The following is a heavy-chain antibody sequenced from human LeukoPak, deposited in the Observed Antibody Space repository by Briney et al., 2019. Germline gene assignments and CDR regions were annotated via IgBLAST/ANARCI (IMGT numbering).Heavy chain of an antibody. CDR1: GFTFSSYA. J-gene: IGHJ4*02. Sequence: PGGSLRLSCAASGFTFSSYAMHWVRQVPGKGLEYVSAISSNGGSTYYADSVKGRFTISRDNSKNTLYLQMSSLRAEDTAVYYCVIDREIRYLDWLLALYYFDYWGQGTLVTVPS. CDR2: ISSNGGST. D-gene: IGHD3-9*01. V-gene: IGHV3-64D*06. CDR3: VIDREIRYLDWLLALYYFDY.